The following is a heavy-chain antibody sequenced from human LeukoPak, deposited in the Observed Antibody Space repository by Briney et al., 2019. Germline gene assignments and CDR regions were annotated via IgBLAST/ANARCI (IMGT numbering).Heavy chain of an antibody. V-gene: IGHV4-38-2*02. Sequence: SETLSLTCTVSGYSISSGYYWGWIRQPPGKGLEWVANIYRDGNTYYNPSLKSRVTISVDTSKNQFYLRLSPVTAADTAVYYCARIAALRGFYYYMDVWGKGTTVTVSS. CDR2: IYRDGNT. D-gene: IGHD6-6*01. CDR3: ARIAALRGFYYYMDV. CDR1: GYSISSGYY. J-gene: IGHJ6*03.